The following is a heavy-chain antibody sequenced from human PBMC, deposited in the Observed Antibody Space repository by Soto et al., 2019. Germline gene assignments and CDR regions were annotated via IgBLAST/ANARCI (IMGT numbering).Heavy chain of an antibody. Sequence: QVQLVQSGAEVKKAGASVKVSCKASGYTFTSYGITWVRQAPGQGLEWMGWVSGYNGNTNYARGLQGRVTMTTDTSTDTAYMELRSLRSDDTAVYYCARIPLGIVGATSLDYWGQGTLVTVSS. D-gene: IGHD1-26*01. CDR2: VSGYNGNT. CDR1: GYTFTSYG. CDR3: ARIPLGIVGATSLDY. J-gene: IGHJ4*02. V-gene: IGHV1-18*01.